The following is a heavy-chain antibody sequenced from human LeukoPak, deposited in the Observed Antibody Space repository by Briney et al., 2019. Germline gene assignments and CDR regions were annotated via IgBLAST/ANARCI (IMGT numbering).Heavy chain of an antibody. Sequence: GGSLRLSCAASGFTFSSYWMHWVRQAPGKGLVWVSRINSDGSSTSYADSVKGRFTISRDNSKNTLYLQMNSLRAEDTAVYYCAKVSMVRGAALDYWGQGTLVTVSS. CDR3: AKVSMVRGAALDY. J-gene: IGHJ4*02. D-gene: IGHD3-10*01. CDR2: INSDGSST. V-gene: IGHV3-74*01. CDR1: GFTFSSYW.